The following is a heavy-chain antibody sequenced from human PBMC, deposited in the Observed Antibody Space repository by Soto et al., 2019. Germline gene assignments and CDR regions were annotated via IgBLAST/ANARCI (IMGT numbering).Heavy chain of an antibody. D-gene: IGHD3-22*01. CDR3: ASDQGYYDSSGYQNDAFDI. V-gene: IGHV3-33*01. J-gene: IGHJ3*02. CDR2: MWYDGTNK. CDR1: GFTFRIYS. Sequence: LGGSLRLSGAASGFTFRIYSMHWVRQSPGKGLGWVAVMWYDGTNKYYGESVKGRFNISRGNSENTLYLQMNSLRAEDTAVYYCASDQGYYDSSGYQNDAFDILGQGTMVTVS.